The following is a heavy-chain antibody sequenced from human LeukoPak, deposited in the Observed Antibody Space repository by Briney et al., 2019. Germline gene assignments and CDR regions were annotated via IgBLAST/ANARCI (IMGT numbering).Heavy chain of an antibody. CDR2: ISSSSTI. J-gene: IGHJ6*03. CDR1: GFTFSSYT. V-gene: IGHV3-48*01. Sequence: AGGSLRLSCAASGFTFSSYTMNWVRQAPGKGLEWVSYISSSSTIYYADSVKGRFTISRDNAKNSLYLQMNSLRADDTAVYYCARDLGYYYMDVWGKGTTVTVSS. CDR3: ARDLGYYYMDV.